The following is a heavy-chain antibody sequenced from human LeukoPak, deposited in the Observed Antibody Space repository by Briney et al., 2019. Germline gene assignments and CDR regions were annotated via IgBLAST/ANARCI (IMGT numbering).Heavy chain of an antibody. D-gene: IGHD3-10*01. CDR2: INHSGST. J-gene: IGHJ3*02. CDR3: ARDEAHPNTYYYGSGSYYARLDI. Sequence: PSATLSLTCAVYGGSFSGYYWSWIRQPPGKGLEWIGEINHSGSTNYNPSLKSRVTISVDTSKNQFSLKLSSVTAADTAVYYCARDEAHPNTYYYGSGSYYARLDIWGQGTMVTVSS. CDR1: GGSFSGYY. V-gene: IGHV4-34*01.